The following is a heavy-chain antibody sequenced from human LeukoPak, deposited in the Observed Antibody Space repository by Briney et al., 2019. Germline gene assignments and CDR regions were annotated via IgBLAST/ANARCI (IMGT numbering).Heavy chain of an antibody. V-gene: IGHV3-30*04. CDR2: ISSDGSNK. CDR1: GFTSSNFA. J-gene: IGHJ6*02. D-gene: IGHD5-12*01. CDR3: TRDDVPSGYVPYYYAMDV. Sequence: GGSLRLSCVASGFTSSNFALHWVRQAPGKGLEWVAVISSDGSNKFYADSVKGRFTISRDNPVDTVFLQMNSLRADDTAVYYCTRDDVPSGYVPYYYAMDVWGQGTTVTVS.